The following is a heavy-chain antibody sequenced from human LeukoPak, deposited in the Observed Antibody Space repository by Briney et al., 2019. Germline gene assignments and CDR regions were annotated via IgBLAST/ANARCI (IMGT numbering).Heavy chain of an antibody. J-gene: IGHJ6*03. CDR2: IIPIFGTA. V-gene: IGHV1-69*06. CDR1: GGTFSSYA. D-gene: IGHD3-3*01. CDR3: ARNPRIGGYYYYMDV. Sequence: ASVRVSCKASGGTFSSYAISWVRQAPGQGLEWMGGIIPIFGTANYAQKFQGRVTITADKSTSTAYMELSSLRSEDTAVYYCARNPRIGGYYYYMDVWGKGTTVTVSS.